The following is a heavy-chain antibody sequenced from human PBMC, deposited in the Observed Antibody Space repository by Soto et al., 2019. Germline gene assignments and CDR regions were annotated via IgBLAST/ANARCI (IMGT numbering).Heavy chain of an antibody. CDR3: DLLGGGDNWFDP. CDR1: GGSFSGYY. V-gene: IGHV4-34*01. J-gene: IGHJ5*02. D-gene: IGHD3-16*01. CDR2: INHSGST. Sequence: QVQLQQWDAGLLKPSETLSLTCAVYGGSFSGYYWSWIRQPPGKGLEWIGEINHSGSTNYNPSLKSRVNRSVDTSKHQFSPKLGSVTAAATAVYYCDLLGGGDNWFDPWGQGTLVTVSS.